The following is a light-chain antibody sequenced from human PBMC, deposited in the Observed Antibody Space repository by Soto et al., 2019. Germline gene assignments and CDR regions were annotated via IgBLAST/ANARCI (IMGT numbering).Light chain of an antibody. CDR1: DDINNY. J-gene: IGKJ2*01. Sequence: DIQMTQSPSSLSASVGDRVTIACQASDDINNYLSWFQQKPGKAPKLLIYDASKLEVGVPSRFSGSGSGADFTFTITSLQAEDTATYFCQQYDDLPYTFGQGTKLEIK. V-gene: IGKV1-33*01. CDR2: DAS. CDR3: QQYDDLPYT.